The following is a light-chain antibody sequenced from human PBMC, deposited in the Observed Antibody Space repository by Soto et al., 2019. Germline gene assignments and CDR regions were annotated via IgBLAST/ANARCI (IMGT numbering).Light chain of an antibody. CDR1: QSISSW. Sequence: DIQMTQSPSTLSASVGDRVTITCRASQSISSWLAWYQQKPGKAPKLLIYDATSFESRVQAWFSGSRSLTAFPLTTSRLPPDDVATYYWQQYNSYSTFGQGTKVEIK. CDR2: DAT. V-gene: IGKV1-5*01. CDR3: QQYNSYST. J-gene: IGKJ1*01.